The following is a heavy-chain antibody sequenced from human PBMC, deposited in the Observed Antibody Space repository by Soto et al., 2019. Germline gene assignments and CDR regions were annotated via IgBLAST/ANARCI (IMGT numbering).Heavy chain of an antibody. Sequence: SETLSLTCTVSGGSISSYYLSWIRQPPGKGLEWIGYIYYSGSTNYNPSLKSRVTISVDTSKNQFSLKLSSVTAADTAVYYCARDRRYSYGFTYFDYWGQGTLVTVSS. CDR2: IYYSGST. V-gene: IGHV4-59*01. CDR3: ARDRRYSYGFTYFDY. J-gene: IGHJ4*02. CDR1: GGSISSYY. D-gene: IGHD5-18*01.